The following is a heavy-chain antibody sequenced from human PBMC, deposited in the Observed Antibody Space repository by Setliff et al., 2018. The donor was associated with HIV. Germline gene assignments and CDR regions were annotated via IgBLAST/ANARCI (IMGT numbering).Heavy chain of an antibody. Sequence: GGSLRLSCAASGFTFRSYWMHWVRQAPGKGLEWVAVIWYDGSNKYYADSVKGRFTISRDNSKNTLYLQMNSLRAEDTAVYYCARVFWYGLPQIYYYMDVWGKGTTVTVSS. J-gene: IGHJ6*03. V-gene: IGHV3-33*08. CDR1: GFTFRSYW. D-gene: IGHD2-8*02. CDR2: IWYDGSNK. CDR3: ARVFWYGLPQIYYYMDV.